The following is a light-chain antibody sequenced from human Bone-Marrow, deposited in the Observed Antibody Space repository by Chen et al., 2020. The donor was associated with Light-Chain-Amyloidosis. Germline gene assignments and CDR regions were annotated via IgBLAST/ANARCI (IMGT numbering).Light chain of an antibody. CDR1: QTISSNY. CDR3: QQYGTSPLT. V-gene: IGKV3-20*01. CDR2: GSS. Sequence: EIVLTQSPGTLSLSPGEGANLSCRASQTISSNYLTWYQQNFGQTTRLLIYGSSSRATGIPDRFTGIGSGTDFTLTINRLEPEDFARYYCQQYGTSPLTFGGGTKVEIK. J-gene: IGKJ4*01.